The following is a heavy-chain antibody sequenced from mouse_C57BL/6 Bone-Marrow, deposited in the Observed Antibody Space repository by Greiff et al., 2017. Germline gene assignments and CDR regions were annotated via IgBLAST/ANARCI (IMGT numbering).Heavy chain of an antibody. J-gene: IGHJ1*03. V-gene: IGHV1-52*01. CDR2: IDPSDSET. CDR3: ARSNYYGSGCYWYFDV. CDR1: GYTFTSYW. Sequence: QVQLQQPGAELVRPGSSVKLSCKASGYTFTSYWMHWVKQRPIQGLEWIGNIDPSDSETHYNQKFKDKATLTVDKSSSTAYMQLSSLTSEDSAVYSCARSNYYGSGCYWYFDVWGTGTTVTVSS. D-gene: IGHD1-1*01.